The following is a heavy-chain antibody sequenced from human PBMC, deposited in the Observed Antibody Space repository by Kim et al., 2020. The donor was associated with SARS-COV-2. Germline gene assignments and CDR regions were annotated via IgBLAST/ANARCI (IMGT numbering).Heavy chain of an antibody. CDR3: ARHKTAGNYNSPFDY. CDR1: GLTVSSNY. J-gene: IGHJ4*02. Sequence: GGSLRLSCAASGLTVSSNYMNWVRQAPGEGLEWVSVLYSGGSTHYADSVRGRFTISRDHSKNTVYLQMNSLSVEDTAIYYCARHKTAGNYNSPFDYWGRG. CDR2: LYSGGST. D-gene: IGHD3-3*01. V-gene: IGHV3-53*01.